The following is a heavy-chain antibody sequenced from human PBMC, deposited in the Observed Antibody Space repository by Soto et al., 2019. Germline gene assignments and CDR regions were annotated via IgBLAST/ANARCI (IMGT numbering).Heavy chain of an antibody. D-gene: IGHD6-6*01. CDR3: ARQSFRGGSSSSSFDY. CDR1: GGSISSSSYY. V-gene: IGHV4-39*01. J-gene: IGHJ4*02. CDR2: IYYSGST. Sequence: SETLSLTCTVSGGSISSSSYYWGWIRQPPGKGLEWIGSIYYSGSTYYNPSLKSRVTISVDTSKNQFSLKLSSVTAADTAVYYCARQSFRGGSSSSSFDYWGQGTPVTVSS.